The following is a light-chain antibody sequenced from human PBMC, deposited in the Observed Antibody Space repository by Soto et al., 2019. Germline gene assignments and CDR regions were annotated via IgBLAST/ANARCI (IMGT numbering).Light chain of an antibody. J-gene: IGLJ2*01. CDR1: SSNIGSNT. CDR3: AAWDDSLNGHVV. V-gene: IGLV1-44*01. CDR2: NDN. Sequence: QSVLPQPPSASGTPGQRVTISCSGSSSNIGSNTVNWYQQITGTAPKLLIYNDNQRPSGVPDRFSGSKSGTSGSLAISGLQSEYEGDYYCAAWDDSLNGHVVFGGGTQLTVL.